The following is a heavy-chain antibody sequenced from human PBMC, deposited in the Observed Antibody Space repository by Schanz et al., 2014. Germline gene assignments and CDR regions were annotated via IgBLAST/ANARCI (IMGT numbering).Heavy chain of an antibody. V-gene: IGHV4-31*03. J-gene: IGHJ4*02. CDR2: IYYSGGT. CDR3: ELITLDRGVRNDY. CDR1: GGSISSGGYY. D-gene: IGHD3-10*01. Sequence: QVQLQESGPGLVKPSQTLSLTCTVSGGSISSGGYYWTWIRQHPGKGLEWIGYIYYSGGTNYNPSLKSRVPMSVDTSKNQFSLILPSVTAADTAVYYCELITLDRGVRNDYWGQGTLVSVSS.